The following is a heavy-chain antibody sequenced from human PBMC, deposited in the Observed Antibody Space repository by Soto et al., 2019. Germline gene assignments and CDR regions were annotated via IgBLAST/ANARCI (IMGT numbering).Heavy chain of an antibody. D-gene: IGHD3-22*01. Sequence: SVKVSCKASGGTFSSYAISWVRQAPGQGLEWMGGIIPIFGTASYAQKFQGRVTITADESTSTAYMELSSLRSEDTAVYYCARNRYYYDSSGSDYYYYGMDVWGQGTTVTVSS. CDR3: ARNRYYYDSSGSDYYYYGMDV. CDR1: GGTFSSYA. J-gene: IGHJ6*02. CDR2: IIPIFGTA. V-gene: IGHV1-69*13.